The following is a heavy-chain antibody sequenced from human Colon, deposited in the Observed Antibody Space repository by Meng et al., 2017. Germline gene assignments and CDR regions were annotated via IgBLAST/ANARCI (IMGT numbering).Heavy chain of an antibody. V-gene: IGHV4-61*03. Sequence: SETLSLTCSVSAVSVSNDSYYWSWIRQSPGKGLEWIGNIYYSGRTNYNPSLKSRVTISIDRSKNHFSLNLSSVTAADTAVYFCANSWELPFYFDDWGQGTPVTVSS. CDR1: AVSVSNDSYY. J-gene: IGHJ4*02. CDR2: IYYSGRT. CDR3: ANSWELPFYFDD. D-gene: IGHD3-10*01.